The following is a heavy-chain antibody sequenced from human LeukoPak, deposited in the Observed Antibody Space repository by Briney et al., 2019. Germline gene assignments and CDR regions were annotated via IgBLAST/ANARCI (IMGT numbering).Heavy chain of an antibody. CDR2: IYYSGST. Sequence: SETLSLTCTVSGGSISSSSYYWSWIRQPPGKGLEWIGYIYYSGSTNYNPSLKSRVTISVDTSKNQFSLKLSSVTAADTAVYYCARSENDSGYDHWGQGTLVTVSS. J-gene: IGHJ4*02. V-gene: IGHV4-61*05. CDR3: ARSENDSGYDH. CDR1: GGSISSSSYY. D-gene: IGHD5-12*01.